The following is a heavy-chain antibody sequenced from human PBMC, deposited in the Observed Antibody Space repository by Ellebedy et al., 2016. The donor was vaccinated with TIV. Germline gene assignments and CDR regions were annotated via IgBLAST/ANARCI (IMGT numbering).Heavy chain of an antibody. V-gene: IGHV3-9*01. CDR2: ISWRGHYI. D-gene: IGHD7-27*01. CDR3: TKDLLRGIWGGSGRDY. Sequence: GGSLRLSXAASGFTFDDYAMHWVRQAPGKGLEWVSGISWRGHYIGYADSVRGRFTISRDNAKSSLYLRMNSLRIEDTAVYYCTKDLLRGIWGGSGRDYWGQGTLVTVSS. CDR1: GFTFDDYA. J-gene: IGHJ4*02.